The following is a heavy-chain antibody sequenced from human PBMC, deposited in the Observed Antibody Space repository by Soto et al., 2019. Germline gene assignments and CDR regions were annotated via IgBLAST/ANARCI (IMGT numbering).Heavy chain of an antibody. CDR2: LSGSGGST. V-gene: IGHV3-23*01. CDR3: AKDPGGLEWEPEPEPFVG. Sequence: EVQLLESGGGLVQPGGSLRLSCAASGFTFSSYAMSWVRQAPGKGLEWVSALSGSGGSTYYADSLKGRFTISRDKSKNTLYLQMNRLRGEDTAVDYWAKDPGGLEWEPEPEPFVGWGQGTLVTVSS. D-gene: IGHD1-26*01. CDR1: GFTFSSYA. J-gene: IGHJ1*01.